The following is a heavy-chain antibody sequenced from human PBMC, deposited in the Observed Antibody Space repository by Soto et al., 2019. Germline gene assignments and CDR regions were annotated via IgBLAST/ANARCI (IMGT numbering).Heavy chain of an antibody. CDR2: IYYSGTDGGSA. CDR3: ATFIGRLDP. CDR1: GGSLSSYF. V-gene: IGHV4-59*01. J-gene: IGHJ5*02. D-gene: IGHD6-25*01. Sequence: QVQLQESGPGLVKPSETLSLTCTVSGGSLSSYFWNWIRQPPGKGLEWIGYIYYSGTDGGSANYNPSFKIRVTILVVTYKNQISLQLSSVNASDTLLYYCATFIGRLDPWGPGTLVTVST.